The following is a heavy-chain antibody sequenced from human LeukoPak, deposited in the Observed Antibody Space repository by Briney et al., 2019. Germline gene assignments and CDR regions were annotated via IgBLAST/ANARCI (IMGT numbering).Heavy chain of an antibody. D-gene: IGHD3-16*01. V-gene: IGHV4-34*01. J-gene: IGHJ4*02. CDR2: INNSGST. CDR3: ARGRYGPRLGN. CDR1: GASFSDSY. Sequence: SETLSLTCAVYGASFSDSYWSWIRQSPEKGLEWIGEINNSGSTSYNPSLNSRVIMSIDRSKNQFSLRLTSVTAADTAVYYCARGRYGPRLGNWGQGTLVTVSS.